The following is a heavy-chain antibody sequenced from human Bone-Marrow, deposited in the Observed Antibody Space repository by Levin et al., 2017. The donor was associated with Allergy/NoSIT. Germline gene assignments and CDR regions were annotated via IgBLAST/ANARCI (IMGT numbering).Heavy chain of an antibody. CDR2: IKQDGSEK. CDR1: GFTFSNYW. V-gene: IGHV3-7*01. Sequence: ASVKVSCAASGFTFSNYWMSWVRQAPGKGPEWVATIKQDGSEKYYVDSVKGRFTISRDNGKNSLYLLMNSLRAEDTAIYYCARDPDDSYGYRSSNWFDPWGQGTLVTVSS. J-gene: IGHJ5*02. D-gene: IGHD5-18*01. CDR3: ARDPDDSYGYRSSNWFDP.